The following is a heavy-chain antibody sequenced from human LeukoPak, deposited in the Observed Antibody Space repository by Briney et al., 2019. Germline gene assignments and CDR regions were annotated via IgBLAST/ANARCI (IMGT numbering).Heavy chain of an antibody. CDR3: AKDRGSSGWDFDY. Sequence: GGSLRLSCAASGFTFSSYGMHWVRQAPGKGLEWVAVISYDGSNKYYADSVKGRFTISRDNSKNTLYLQMNSLRVEDTAVYYCAKDRGSSGWDFDYWGQGTLVTVSS. J-gene: IGHJ4*02. D-gene: IGHD6-19*01. V-gene: IGHV3-30*18. CDR1: GFTFSSYG. CDR2: ISYDGSNK.